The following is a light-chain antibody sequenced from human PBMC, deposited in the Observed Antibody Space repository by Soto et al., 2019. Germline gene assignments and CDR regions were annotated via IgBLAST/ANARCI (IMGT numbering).Light chain of an antibody. J-gene: IGKJ1*01. Sequence: EIVLTQSPGTLSLSPGERATLSSRASQSFSSNYLAWYQQKPGQAPRLLIYGASSRATGIPDRFSGSGSGTDFTLTISRLEPEDFAVYYCHQYASSSRTFGQATKVEIK. V-gene: IGKV3-20*01. CDR3: HQYASSSRT. CDR2: GAS. CDR1: QSFSSNY.